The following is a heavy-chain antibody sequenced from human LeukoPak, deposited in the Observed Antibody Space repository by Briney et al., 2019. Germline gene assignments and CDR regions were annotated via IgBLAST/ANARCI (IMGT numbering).Heavy chain of an antibody. CDR3: ARERYYYDSSGYYYHYYMDV. CDR1: GGSISSYY. V-gene: IGHV4-59*01. J-gene: IGHJ6*03. D-gene: IGHD3-22*01. Sequence: SETLSLTCTVSGGSISSYYWSWIRQPPGKGLEWIGYIYYSGSTNYNPSLKSRVTISVDTSKNQFSLKLSSVTAADTAVYYCARERYYYDSSGYYYHYYMDVWGKGTTVTVSS. CDR2: IYYSGST.